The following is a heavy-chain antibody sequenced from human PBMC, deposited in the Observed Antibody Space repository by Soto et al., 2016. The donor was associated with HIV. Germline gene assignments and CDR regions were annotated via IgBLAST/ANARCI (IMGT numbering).Heavy chain of an antibody. D-gene: IGHD3-10*01. J-gene: IGHJ6*02. CDR2: IKSKTDGGTT. Sequence: EVQLVESGGGLVKPGGSLRLSCAASGFTFSNAWMSWVRQAPGKGLEWVGRIKSKTDGGTTDYAAPVKGRFTISRDDSKNTLYLQMNSLKTEDTAVYYCTTDPTSMVRGSGFDYYYYGMDVWGQGTTVTVSS. CDR3: TTDPTSMVRGSGFDYYYYGMDV. V-gene: IGHV3-15*01. CDR1: GFTFSNAW.